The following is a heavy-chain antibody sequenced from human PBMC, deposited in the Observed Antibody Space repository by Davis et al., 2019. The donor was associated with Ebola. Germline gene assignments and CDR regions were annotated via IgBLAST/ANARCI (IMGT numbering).Heavy chain of an antibody. V-gene: IGHV3-23*01. J-gene: IGHJ1*01. D-gene: IGHD2-15*01. Sequence: GESLKISCAAPGFTFSSYAMSWVRQAPGKGLEWVSAISGSGGSTYYADSVKGRFTISRDNSKNTLYLQMNSLRAEDTAVYYCARFHPGGYCSGGSCYSEAEYFQHWGQGTLVTVSS. CDR1: GFTFSSYA. CDR2: ISGSGGST. CDR3: ARFHPGGYCSGGSCYSEAEYFQH.